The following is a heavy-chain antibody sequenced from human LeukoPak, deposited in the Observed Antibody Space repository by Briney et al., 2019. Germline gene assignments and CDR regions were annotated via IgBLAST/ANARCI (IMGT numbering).Heavy chain of an antibody. CDR1: GFTFSSYA. CDR2: ISYDGSNK. Sequence: PGGSLRLSCAASGFTFSSYAMHWVRQAPGKGLEWVAVISYDGSNKYYADSVKGRFTISRDNSKNTLYLQTNSLRAEDTAVYYCAREDSSGYYPNFDYWGQGTLVTVSS. D-gene: IGHD3-22*01. CDR3: AREDSSGYYPNFDY. J-gene: IGHJ4*02. V-gene: IGHV3-30*01.